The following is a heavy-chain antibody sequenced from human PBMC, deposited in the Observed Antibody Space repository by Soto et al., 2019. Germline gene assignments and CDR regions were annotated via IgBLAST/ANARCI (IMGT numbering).Heavy chain of an antibody. D-gene: IGHD2-15*01. CDR3: GRYCSGGSCHTLDYYGMDV. V-gene: IGHV1-69*13. Sequence: SVKVSCKASGGTFRNYGIGWVRQAPGQGLEWMGGIIPVFGTTNYAQKFQGRVTITADGSTSTAYIEVSSLRSEDTAMFYCGRYCSGGSCHTLDYYGMDVWGQGTTVTVSS. J-gene: IGHJ6*02. CDR1: GGTFRNYG. CDR2: IIPVFGTT.